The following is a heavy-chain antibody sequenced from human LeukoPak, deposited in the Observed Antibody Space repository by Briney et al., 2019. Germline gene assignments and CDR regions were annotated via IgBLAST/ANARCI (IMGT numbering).Heavy chain of an antibody. Sequence: SETLSLTCSVSGGSISSGPYFWSWIRQPPGKGLEWIGYIYHSGSTYYNPSLKSRVTISVDRSKNQFSLKLSSVTAADTAVYYCATSGGYSYGYLAYWGQGTLVTVSS. CDR1: GGSISSGPYF. D-gene: IGHD5-18*01. CDR3: ATSGGYSYGYLAY. J-gene: IGHJ4*02. CDR2: IYHSGST. V-gene: IGHV4-30-2*01.